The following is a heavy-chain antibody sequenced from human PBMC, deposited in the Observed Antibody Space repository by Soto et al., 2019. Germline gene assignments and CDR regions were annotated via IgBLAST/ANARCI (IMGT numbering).Heavy chain of an antibody. CDR3: ARDADLLYAKSDYFGFDV. Sequence: QVQLVQSGAEVKETGASVKVSCKTSGFTFTAYPLHWVRQAPGQGLEWMGFINPSRGSAQYSQKFQGRVTMTRDTSLTTAYMEVNGLKSDDTALYFCARDADLLYAKSDYFGFDVWGQGTIVTVAS. CDR1: GFTFTAYP. J-gene: IGHJ6*02. D-gene: IGHD3-10*01. CDR2: INPSRGSA. V-gene: IGHV1-2*02.